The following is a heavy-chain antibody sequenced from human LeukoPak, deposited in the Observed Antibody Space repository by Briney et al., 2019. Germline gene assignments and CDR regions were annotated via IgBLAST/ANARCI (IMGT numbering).Heavy chain of an antibody. CDR3: ARHKGYGTIYYFDS. D-gene: IGHD2-15*01. Sequence: SETLSLTCTVSGGSISSSSYYWGWIRQPPGKGLEWIGSIYYSGNTYYNPSLKSRVTISVDTSKNQFSLKLSSVTAADTAVYFCARHKGYGTIYYFDSWGQGTLVTVSS. CDR2: IYYSGNT. CDR1: GGSISSSSYY. J-gene: IGHJ4*02. V-gene: IGHV4-39*01.